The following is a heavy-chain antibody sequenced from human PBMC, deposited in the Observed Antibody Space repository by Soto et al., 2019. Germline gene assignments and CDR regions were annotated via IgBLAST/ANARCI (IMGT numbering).Heavy chain of an antibody. D-gene: IGHD2-2*01. CDR1: GFTVSSNY. J-gene: IGHJ5*02. CDR3: ARLKLGYCSSTSCYGLGTNWFDP. V-gene: IGHV3-53*02. CDR2: IYSGGST. Sequence: EVQLVETGGGLIQPGGSLRLFCAASGFTVSSNYMSWVRQAPGKGLEWVSVIYSGGSTYYADSVKGRFTISRDNSKNTLYLHMNSLRAEDTAVYYCARLKLGYCSSTSCYGLGTNWFDPWGQGTLVTVSS.